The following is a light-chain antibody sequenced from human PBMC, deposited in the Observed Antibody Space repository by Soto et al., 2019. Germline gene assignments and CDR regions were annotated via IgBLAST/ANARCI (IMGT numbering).Light chain of an antibody. J-gene: IGLJ1*01. CDR3: SSYAGINNLGV. Sequence: QSVLTQPPSASGSPGQSVTISCTGTSSDVGGYKYVSWYQQHPDKAPKLMIFEVNKRPSGVPDRFSGSKSGKTASLTVSGLQAEDEADYYCSSYAGINNLGVFGTGTKVTVL. CDR1: SSDVGGYKY. V-gene: IGLV2-8*01. CDR2: EVN.